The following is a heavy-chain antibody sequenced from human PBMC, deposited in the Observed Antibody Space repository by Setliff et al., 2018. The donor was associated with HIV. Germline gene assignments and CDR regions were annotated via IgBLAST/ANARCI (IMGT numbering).Heavy chain of an antibody. V-gene: IGHV4-34*01. Sequence: PSETLSLTCAVYGGSFSDYYWTWIRQPPGKGLEWIGDINHSGRTNYNPSLKSRVTISVDTSKNQFSLKLTSMTAADTAVYYCALRRYSSWARFDSWGQGTLVTVSS. D-gene: IGHD2-21*01. CDR2: INHSGRT. CDR3: ALRRYSSWARFDS. J-gene: IGHJ4*02. CDR1: GGSFSDYY.